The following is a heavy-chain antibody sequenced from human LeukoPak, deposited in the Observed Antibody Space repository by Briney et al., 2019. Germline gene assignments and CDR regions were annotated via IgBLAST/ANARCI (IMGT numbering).Heavy chain of an antibody. J-gene: IGHJ1*01. CDR1: GGSVNSGSYY. V-gene: IGHV4-61*01. CDR3: ARGGAARLHFQN. Sequence: KPSETLSLTCTVSGGSVNSGSYYWSWIRQPPGKGLEWIGYIYYSGSTNYNPSLKSRVTISIDTSKNQFSLKLSSVTAADTAVYYCARGGAARLHFQNWGQGTLVTVSS. D-gene: IGHD6-6*01. CDR2: IYYSGST.